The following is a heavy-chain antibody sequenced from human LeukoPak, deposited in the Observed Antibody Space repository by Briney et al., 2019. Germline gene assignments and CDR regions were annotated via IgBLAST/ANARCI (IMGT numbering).Heavy chain of an antibody. CDR3: ARQYDSSGYYPYDAFDI. CDR1: GGSFSGYY. CDR2: INHSGST. V-gene: IGHV4-34*01. Sequence: PSETLSLTCAVYGGSFSGYYWSWIRQPPGKGLEWIGEINHSGSTNYNPSLKSRVTISVDTSKNQFSLKLSSVTAADTAVYHCARQYDSSGYYPYDAFDIWGQGTMVTVSS. D-gene: IGHD3-22*01. J-gene: IGHJ3*02.